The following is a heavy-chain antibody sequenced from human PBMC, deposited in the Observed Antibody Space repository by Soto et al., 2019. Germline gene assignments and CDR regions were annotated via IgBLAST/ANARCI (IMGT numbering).Heavy chain of an antibody. CDR2: ISGSGGST. CDR1: GFTFSSYA. V-gene: IGHV3-23*01. D-gene: IGHD6-19*01. Sequence: EVQLLESGGGLVQPGGSLRLSCAASGFTFSSYAMSWVRQAPGKGLEWVAAISGSGGSTYYADSVKGRFTISRDNSKNTLYLQMNSLRAEDTAVYYWAKVAKSEWLAHYYYYGMDVWGQGTTVTVSS. J-gene: IGHJ6*02. CDR3: AKVAKSEWLAHYYYYGMDV.